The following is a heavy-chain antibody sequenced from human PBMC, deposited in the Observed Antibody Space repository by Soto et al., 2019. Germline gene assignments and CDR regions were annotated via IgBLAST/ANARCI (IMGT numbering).Heavy chain of an antibody. D-gene: IGHD3-16*01. CDR1: GYTFIRYG. CDR2: ISPYNDYT. V-gene: IGHV1-18*01. J-gene: IGHJ6*02. Sequence: QVQLVPSAAEVKKPGASVKVTCKASGYTFIRYGITWVRQAPGQGLEWVGWISPYNDYTEYAQKFHGRVTMTTDTSSRTVTMALRGLRSDDTAVYYCARGGYYDNFWKKLNYYVLDVWGQGTTVTVSS. CDR3: ARGGYYDNFWKKLNYYVLDV.